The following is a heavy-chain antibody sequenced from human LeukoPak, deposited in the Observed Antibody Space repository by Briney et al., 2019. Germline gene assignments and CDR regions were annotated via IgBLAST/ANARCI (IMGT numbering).Heavy chain of an antibody. V-gene: IGHV3-23*01. CDR3: AKDRRRVWSGYHFDY. CDR1: GFTFSSYS. D-gene: IGHD3-3*01. CDR2: ISGSGGST. J-gene: IGHJ4*02. Sequence: GGSLRLSCAASGFTFSSYSMNWVRQAPGKGLEWVSAISGSGGSTYYADSVKGRFTISRDNSKNTLYLQMNSLRAEDTAVYYCAKDRRRVWSGYHFDYWGQGTLVTVSS.